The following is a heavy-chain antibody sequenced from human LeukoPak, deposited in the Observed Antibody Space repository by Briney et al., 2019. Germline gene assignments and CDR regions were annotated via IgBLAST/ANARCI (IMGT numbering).Heavy chain of an antibody. V-gene: IGHV1-58*01. J-gene: IGHJ6*02. D-gene: IGHD2-15*01. CDR2: IVVGSGNT. Sequence: GASVKVSCKASGFTYSSSAVQWVRQARGQRLEWIGWIVVGSGNTNYAQTFQERVTITRDMSTSTAYMELSSLKSDDTAVYYCAATIDYCSGGSCYNYYYGMDVWGQGTTVTVSS. CDR1: GFTYSSSA. CDR3: AATIDYCSGGSCYNYYYGMDV.